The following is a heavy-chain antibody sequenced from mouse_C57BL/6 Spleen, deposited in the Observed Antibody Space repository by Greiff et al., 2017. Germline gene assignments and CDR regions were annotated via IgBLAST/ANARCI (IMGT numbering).Heavy chain of an antibody. CDR3: ARGGLYSNYEGYAMDY. CDR1: GFTFSDYG. V-gene: IGHV5-17*01. Sequence: EVQVVESGGGLVKPGGSLKLSCAASGFTFSDYGMHWVRQAPEKGLEWVAYISSGSSTIYYADTVKGRFTISRDNAKNTLFLQMTSLRSEDTDMYYGARGGLYSNYEGYAMDYWGQGASVTVSS. D-gene: IGHD2-5*01. CDR2: ISSGSSTI. J-gene: IGHJ4*01.